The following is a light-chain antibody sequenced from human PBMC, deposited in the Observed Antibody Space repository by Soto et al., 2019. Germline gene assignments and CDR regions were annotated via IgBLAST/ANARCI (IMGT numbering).Light chain of an antibody. CDR1: ESLDNK. J-gene: IGKJ1*01. Sequence: EIVMTQSPATLSLSPGERATLSCRASESLDNKFAWHQQKPGQAPRLLIYGTSTRATGIPARFSGSWSGTEFTLTISSLQAEDFAVYYCLQYKNWPWTFGQGTKVEVK. CDR3: LQYKNWPWT. CDR2: GTS. V-gene: IGKV3-15*01.